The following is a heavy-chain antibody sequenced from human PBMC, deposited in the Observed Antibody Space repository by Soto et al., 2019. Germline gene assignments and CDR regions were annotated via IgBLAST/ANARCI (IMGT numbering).Heavy chain of an antibody. D-gene: IGHD3-22*01. CDR2: VIPIFGTA. Sequence: QVQLVQSGAEVKKPGSSVKVSCKASGGTFSSYAISWVRQAPGQGLEWMGGVIPIFGTAHYAQKFQGRVTITADASTSTAYMELSSLRSEDTAVYYCDYYDSSGYFDYWGQGTLVTVSS. CDR3: DYYDSSGYFDY. CDR1: GGTFSSYA. J-gene: IGHJ4*02. V-gene: IGHV1-69*12.